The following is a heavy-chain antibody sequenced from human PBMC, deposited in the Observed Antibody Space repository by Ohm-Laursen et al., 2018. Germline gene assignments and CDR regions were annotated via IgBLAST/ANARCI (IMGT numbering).Heavy chain of an antibody. D-gene: IGHD3-3*01. CDR1: GFTFNNYA. CDR3: ARGYDFWSGYSGEDAFDI. J-gene: IGHJ3*02. CDR2: ISYDGSNK. V-gene: IGHV3-30*03. Sequence: SSLRLSCAASGFTFNNYAMSWVRQAPGKGLEWVAVISYDGSNKYYADSVKGRFTISRDNSKNTLYLQMNSLRAEDTAVYYCARGYDFWSGYSGEDAFDIWGQGTMVTVSS.